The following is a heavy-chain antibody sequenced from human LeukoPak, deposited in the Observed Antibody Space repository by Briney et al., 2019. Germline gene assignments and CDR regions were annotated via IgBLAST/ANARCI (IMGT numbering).Heavy chain of an antibody. J-gene: IGHJ4*02. V-gene: IGHV5-51*01. CDR2: IYTGDSNT. Sequence: GASLHICSKCCGYSITSYWIGLVRQTPGKRLEWMGIIYTGDSNTRSSPSFQGQVTISADKSISTAYLQWSSLKASDTVMYYCARERSLDYWGQGTLVTVSS. CDR3: ARERSLDY. CDR1: GYSITSYW. D-gene: IGHD1-1*01.